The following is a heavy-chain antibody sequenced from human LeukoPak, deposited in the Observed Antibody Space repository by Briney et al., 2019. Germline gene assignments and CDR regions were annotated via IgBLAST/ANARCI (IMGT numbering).Heavy chain of an antibody. CDR1: GYTLTELS. D-gene: IGHD4-17*01. J-gene: IGHJ4*02. V-gene: IGHV1-24*01. Sequence: GASVEVSCKVSGYTLTELSMHWVRQAPGKGLEWMGGFDPEDGETIYAQKFQGRVTMTEDTSTDTAYMELSSLRSEDTAVYYCATGDYGDYAFDYWGQGTLVTVSS. CDR3: ATGDYGDYAFDY. CDR2: FDPEDGET.